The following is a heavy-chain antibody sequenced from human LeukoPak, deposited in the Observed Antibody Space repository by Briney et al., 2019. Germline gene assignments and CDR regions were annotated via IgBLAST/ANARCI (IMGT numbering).Heavy chain of an antibody. D-gene: IGHD2-2*01. J-gene: IGHJ5*02. CDR2: INPNSGGT. CDR1: GYTFTGYY. V-gene: IGHV1-2*06. CDR3: ALMVVVPAASSDWFDP. Sequence: ASVKASCKASGYTFTGYYMHWVRQAPGQGLEWVGRINPNSGGTNYAQKFQGRVTMTRDTSISTAYMELSRLRSDDTAVYYCALMVVVPAASSDWFDPWGQGTLVTVSS.